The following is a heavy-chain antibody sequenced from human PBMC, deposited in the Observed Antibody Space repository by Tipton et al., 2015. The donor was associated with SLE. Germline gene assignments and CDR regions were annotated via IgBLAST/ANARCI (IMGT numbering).Heavy chain of an antibody. D-gene: IGHD1-1*01. CDR1: GFSVSSNY. V-gene: IGHV3-53*05. J-gene: IGHJ4*02. CDR2: IYSAGDT. Sequence: SLRLSCAASGFSVSSNYMSWVRQAPGKGLEWVSVIYSAGDTYYADSVKGRFTIPRDDSQNTLFLQMNSLRVEDTGVYYCAKDDDGDIGKWGQGTLVTVS. CDR3: AKDDDGDIGK.